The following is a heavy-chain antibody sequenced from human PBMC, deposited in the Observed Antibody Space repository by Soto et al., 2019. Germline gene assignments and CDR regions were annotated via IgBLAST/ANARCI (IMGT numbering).Heavy chain of an antibody. CDR3: AKLGVRTNSVNIDAFDI. V-gene: IGHV3-33*03. Sequence: PGGSLRLSCAASGFTFSSYGMHWVRQAPGKGLEWVAVIWYDGSNKYYADSVKGRFTISRDNSQNTVYLQMNSLRAEDTAVYYCAKLGVRTNSVNIDAFDIWGQGTMVTVSS. D-gene: IGHD3-10*01. CDR2: IWYDGSNK. CDR1: GFTFSSYG. J-gene: IGHJ3*02.